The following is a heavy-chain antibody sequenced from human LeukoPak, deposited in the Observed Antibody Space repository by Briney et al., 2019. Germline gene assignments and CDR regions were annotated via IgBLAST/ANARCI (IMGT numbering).Heavy chain of an antibody. V-gene: IGHV5-51*01. J-gene: IGHJ5*02. D-gene: IGHD1-26*01. CDR3: TRRPYSGSPNWYDP. CDR2: VNLGVSET. CDR1: GHTFSNHW. Sequence: GESLKISCEASGHTFSNHWLGWVRQMPGKGLEWMGIVNLGVSETHYSPSFQGQVTISLDKSINTAYLQWRSLKASDTAMYYCTRRPYSGSPNWYDPWGQGTLVTVSS.